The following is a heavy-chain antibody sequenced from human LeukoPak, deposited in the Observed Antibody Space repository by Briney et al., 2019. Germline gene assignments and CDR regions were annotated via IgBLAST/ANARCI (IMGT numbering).Heavy chain of an antibody. CDR2: INHSGSN. Sequence: SETLSLTCAVYGGSFSGYYWSWIRQSPGKGLEWIGEINHSGSNNYNPSLKSRVTISVDTSKNQFSLKLISVTAADTAVYYCARAATVRSMIVVARRGRWFDPWGQGALVTVSS. CDR3: ARAATVRSMIVVARRGRWFDP. D-gene: IGHD3-22*01. V-gene: IGHV4-34*01. CDR1: GGSFSGYY. J-gene: IGHJ5*02.